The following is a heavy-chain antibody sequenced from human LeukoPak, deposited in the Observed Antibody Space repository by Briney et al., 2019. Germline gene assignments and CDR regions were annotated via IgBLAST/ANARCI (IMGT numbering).Heavy chain of an antibody. Sequence: VASVKVSCKTFGYTFTGYYIHWVRQAPGQGLEWMGRINPNSGGTNYAQKFQGRVTMTRDTSISTAYMELSRLRSDETAVYYCARAALWFGELLDGMDVWGQGTTVTVSS. J-gene: IGHJ6*02. D-gene: IGHD3-10*01. CDR1: GYTFTGYY. V-gene: IGHV1-2*06. CDR2: INPNSGGT. CDR3: ARAALWFGELLDGMDV.